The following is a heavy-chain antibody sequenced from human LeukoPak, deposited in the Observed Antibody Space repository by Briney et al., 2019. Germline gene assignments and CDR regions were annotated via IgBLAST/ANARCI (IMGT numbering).Heavy chain of an antibody. CDR2: ISYDGSNK. CDR1: GFTFSSYG. V-gene: IGHV3-30*18. J-gene: IGHJ4*02. CDR3: AKDRGYDILTGKPDY. D-gene: IGHD3-9*01. Sequence: GRSLRLSCAASGFTFSSYGMHWVRQAPGKGLEWVAVISYDGSNKNYADSVKGRFTISRDNSKNTLYLQMNSLRAEDTAVYYCAKDRGYDILTGKPDYWGQGTLVTVSS.